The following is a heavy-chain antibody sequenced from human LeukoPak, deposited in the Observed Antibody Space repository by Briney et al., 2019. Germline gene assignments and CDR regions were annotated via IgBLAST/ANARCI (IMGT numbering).Heavy chain of an antibody. CDR2: IAGGDEST. Sequence: GGSLRLSCAISGFIFNTNGMNWVRQSPGKGLEWLATIAGGDESTYYADSVKGRFAISRDNSKNTVFLHMNSLRVEDTAVYYCARGVYWSLDYSGQGTPVTVSS. V-gene: IGHV3-23*01. J-gene: IGHJ4*02. CDR3: ARGVYWSLDY. D-gene: IGHD1-1*01. CDR1: GFIFNTNG.